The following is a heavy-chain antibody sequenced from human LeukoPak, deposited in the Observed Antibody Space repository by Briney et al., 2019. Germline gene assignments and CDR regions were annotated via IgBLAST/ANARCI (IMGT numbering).Heavy chain of an antibody. CDR2: IYPSGST. CDR3: ARDRGYDFWSGYSDAFDI. CDR1: SGSINSSNW. J-gene: IGHJ3*02. V-gene: IGHV4-4*02. D-gene: IGHD3-3*01. Sequence: SETLSLTCAVSSGSINSSNWWSWVRQPPGKGLEWIGEIYPSGSTNYNPSLKSRVTMSVDESKNEFSLKLTSVTAADTAVYYCARDRGYDFWSGYSDAFDIWGQGTMVTVSS.